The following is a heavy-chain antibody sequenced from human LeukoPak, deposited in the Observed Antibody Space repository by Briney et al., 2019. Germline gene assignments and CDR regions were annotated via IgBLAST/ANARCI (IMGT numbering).Heavy chain of an antibody. D-gene: IGHD1-26*01. CDR3: ARDDDLVGATDY. Sequence: ASVKVSCKASGYTFTSYYMHWVRQAPGQGLEWMGWISAYDGNTNYAQKLQGRVTMTTDTSTSTAYMELRSLRSDDTAVYYCARDDDLVGATDYWGQGTLVTVSS. CDR2: ISAYDGNT. V-gene: IGHV1-18*04. J-gene: IGHJ4*02. CDR1: GYTFTSYY.